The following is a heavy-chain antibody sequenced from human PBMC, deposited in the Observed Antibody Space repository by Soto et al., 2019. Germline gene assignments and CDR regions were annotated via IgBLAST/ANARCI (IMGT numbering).Heavy chain of an antibody. V-gene: IGHV4-39*01. CDR3: AGIPAAIGVGWFDP. Sequence: QLQLQESGPGLVKPSETLSLTCTVSGGSISSSSYYWGWIRQPPGKGLEWIGSLYYSGSTYYNPSLKSRVTISVDTSKNQFSLKLSSVTAADTAVYYCAGIPAAIGVGWFDPWGQGTLVTVSS. CDR1: GGSISSSSYY. CDR2: LYYSGST. J-gene: IGHJ5*02. D-gene: IGHD2-2*02.